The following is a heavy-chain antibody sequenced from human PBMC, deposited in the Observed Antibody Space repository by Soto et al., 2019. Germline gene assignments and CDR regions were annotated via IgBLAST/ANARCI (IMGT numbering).Heavy chain of an antibody. J-gene: IGHJ5*02. D-gene: IGHD4-17*01. CDR1: GYAFTSDA. V-gene: IGHV1-18*01. CDR3: ARAQTTVTTYLFVPWFDP. CDR2: ISVYNGNT. Sequence: ASVKGDCKGAGYAFTSDARGWGLKAPGQRLEWMGWISVYNGNTNYAQKLQGRVTITTDKSTSTAYMELSSLRSEDTAVYYCARAQTTVTTYLFVPWFDPWGQGTLVTVSS.